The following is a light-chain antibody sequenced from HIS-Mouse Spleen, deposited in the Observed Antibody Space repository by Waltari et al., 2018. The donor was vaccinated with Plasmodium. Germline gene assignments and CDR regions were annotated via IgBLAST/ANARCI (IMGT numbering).Light chain of an antibody. CDR3: YSTDSSGNHRV. CDR1: ALPQQY. V-gene: IGLV3-10*01. Sequence: SYELTQPPSVSVSPGQTARITCSGDALPQQYPFLYQQKPGQAPVLVIYEDSKRPSGIPERFSGSSSGTMATLTISGAQVEDEADYYCYSTDSSGNHRVFGGGTKLTVL. CDR2: EDS. J-gene: IGLJ3*02.